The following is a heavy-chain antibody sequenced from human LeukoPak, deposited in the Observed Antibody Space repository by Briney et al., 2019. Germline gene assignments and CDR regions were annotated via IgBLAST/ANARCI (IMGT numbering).Heavy chain of an antibody. Sequence: ASVKVSCKASGYTFTNYYMHWVRQAPGQGLEWMGIINPSGGGTSYAQKLQGRVTMTRDTSTSTVYMELSSLRSEDSAVYYCARTTAVAGTFDYGGQGTLVTVS. V-gene: IGHV1-46*04. CDR2: INPSGGGT. CDR1: GYTFTNYY. D-gene: IGHD6-19*01. J-gene: IGHJ4*02. CDR3: ARTTAVAGTFDY.